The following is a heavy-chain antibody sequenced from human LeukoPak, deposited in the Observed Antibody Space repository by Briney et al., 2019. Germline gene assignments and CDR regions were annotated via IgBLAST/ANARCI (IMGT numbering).Heavy chain of an antibody. CDR1: GYTFTHYG. D-gene: IGHD5-12*01. CDR3: ARDPLDISRWANAFDI. Sequence: PGGSLRLSCVISGYTFTHYGFHWVRQAPGKALEWVAYISYNGNNKYEDSVKGRFTISRDNSKNTLHLQMNGLRAKDTAVYYCARDPLDISRWANAFDIWGQGTTVIVSS. J-gene: IGHJ3*02. CDR2: ISYNGNNK. V-gene: IGHV3-30*03.